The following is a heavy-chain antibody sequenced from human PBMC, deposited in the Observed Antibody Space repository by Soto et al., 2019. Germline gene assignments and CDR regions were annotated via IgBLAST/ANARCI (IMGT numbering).Heavy chain of an antibody. CDR3: ATGYYGSGSYYGVGH. V-gene: IGHV3-48*02. CDR2: ISGRDDTT. CDR1: GFTFSYYD. J-gene: IGHJ4*02. Sequence: GGYLRLSCAASGFTFSYYDMNWVRQAPGQGLEWISYISGRDDTTYYADSVEGRFTVSRDNGKKSLFLQMNSLRDEDTAMYYCATGYYGSGSYYGVGHWGQGTLVTVSS. D-gene: IGHD3-10*01.